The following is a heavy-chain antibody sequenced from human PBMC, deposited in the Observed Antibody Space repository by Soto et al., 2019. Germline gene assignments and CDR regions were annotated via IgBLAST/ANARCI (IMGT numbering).Heavy chain of an antibody. V-gene: IGHV3-23*01. CDR3: AKDWEFDWPNYYFDY. CDR2: ISGDGSST. CDR1: GFTFSSYA. Sequence: ILSCAASGFTFSSYAMSWVRQAPGKGLEWVSAISGDGSSTYFADSGKGRFTISRDNSKNTLYLQMNSLRAEDTAVYYCAKDWEFDWPNYYFDYWGQGTLVTVSS. J-gene: IGHJ4*02. D-gene: IGHD3-9*01.